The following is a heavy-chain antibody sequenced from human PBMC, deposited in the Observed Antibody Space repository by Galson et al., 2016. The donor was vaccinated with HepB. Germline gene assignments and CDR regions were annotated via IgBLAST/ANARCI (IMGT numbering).Heavy chain of an antibody. Sequence: SLRLSCAASGFTVSAHYMGWVRQAPGKGLEWVSIIYPGGETHYADSLKGRFTISRDNSKNALYLQMNSLRAEDTAMYYCATDHGPSGWLYWGRGTLVIVSS. J-gene: IGHJ4*02. V-gene: IGHV3-53*01. CDR1: GFTVSAHY. CDR2: IYPGGET. CDR3: ATDHGPSGWLY. D-gene: IGHD6-19*01.